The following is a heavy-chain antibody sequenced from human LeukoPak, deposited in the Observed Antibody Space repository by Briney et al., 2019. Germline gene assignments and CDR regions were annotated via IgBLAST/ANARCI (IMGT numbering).Heavy chain of an antibody. CDR3: ARGYGSGSYYS. CDR1: GFSVSSNY. D-gene: IGHD3-10*01. V-gene: IGHV3-66*01. Sequence: GGSLRLSCAASGFSVSSNYMNWVRQAPGKGLEWVSITYNVGTTYYTDSVKGRFTISRDNSKNTLYLQMNSLRADDTAVYYCARGYGSGSYYSWGQGTLVTVSS. CDR2: TYNVGTT. J-gene: IGHJ4*02.